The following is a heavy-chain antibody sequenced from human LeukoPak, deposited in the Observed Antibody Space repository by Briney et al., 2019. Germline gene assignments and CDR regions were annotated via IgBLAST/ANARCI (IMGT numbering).Heavy chain of an antibody. V-gene: IGHV3-30*02. CDR3: AKDLHLGTPSGCDY. Sequence: GGSLRLSCAASGFTFSSYGMHWVRQAPGKGLEWVAFIRYDGSNKYYADSVKGRFTFSRDNSKNTLYLQMNSLRAEDTAVYYCAKDLHLGTPSGCDYWGQGTLVTVSS. CDR1: GFTFSSYG. D-gene: IGHD7-27*01. CDR2: IRYDGSNK. J-gene: IGHJ4*02.